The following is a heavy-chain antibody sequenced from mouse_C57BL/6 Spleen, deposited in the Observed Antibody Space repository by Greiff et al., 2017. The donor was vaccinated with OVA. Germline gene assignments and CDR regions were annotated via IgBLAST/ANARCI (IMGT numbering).Heavy chain of an antibody. D-gene: IGHD2-4*01. V-gene: IGHV5-17*01. CDR2: ISSGSSTI. CDR1: GFPFSDYG. Sequence: EVQLVESGGGLVKPGGSLKLSYAASGFPFSDYGMHWVRQAPEKGLEWVAYISSGSSTIYYADTVKGRFTISRDNAKNTLFLQMTSLRSEDTAMYYCARRMITYFDYWGQGTTLTVSS. J-gene: IGHJ2*01. CDR3: ARRMITYFDY.